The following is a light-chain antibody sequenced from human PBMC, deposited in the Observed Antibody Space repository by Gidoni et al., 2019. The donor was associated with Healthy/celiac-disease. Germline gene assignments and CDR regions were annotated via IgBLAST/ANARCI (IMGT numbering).Light chain of an antibody. Sequence: DIQMTQSPSSLSASVGDRVTITCQASQDISNYLNWYQQKPGKAPKLLIYDASNLETGVPSRFSGSRSGTDFTFTISSLQPEDIATYYCQQRFTFGGGTKVEIK. V-gene: IGKV1-33*01. J-gene: IGKJ4*01. CDR2: DAS. CDR3: QQRFT. CDR1: QDISNY.